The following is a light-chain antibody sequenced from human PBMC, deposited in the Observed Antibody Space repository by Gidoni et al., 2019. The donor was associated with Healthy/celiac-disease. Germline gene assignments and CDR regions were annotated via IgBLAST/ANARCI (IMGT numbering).Light chain of an antibody. CDR2: DAS. CDR1: QSVSSY. V-gene: IGKV3-11*01. J-gene: IGKJ2*04. CDR3: QQRSNWPSS. Sequence: EIVLTQSPATLSLSPGERATPSCRANQSVSSYLTCYQQKPGQAPRLLIYDASNRATGIPARFSVSGSGTDFTLTISSLGPEDFAVYYCQQRSNWPSSFGQGTKLEIK.